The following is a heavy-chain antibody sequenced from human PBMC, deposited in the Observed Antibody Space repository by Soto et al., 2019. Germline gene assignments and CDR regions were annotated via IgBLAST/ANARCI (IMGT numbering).Heavy chain of an antibody. Sequence: QVTLKESGPVLVKPTETLTLRCTVSGLSITDSEMGVSWIRQPPGQPLEWLAHIDSSGEKSYRTFLKSRLAISKDTSPSQIVLTMTNMDPADTATYYCARRHLAVAVSPWFDPWGQGIPVTVSS. D-gene: IGHD6-19*01. V-gene: IGHV2-26*01. J-gene: IGHJ5*02. CDR3: ARRHLAVAVSPWFDP. CDR1: GLSITDSEMG. CDR2: IDSSGEK.